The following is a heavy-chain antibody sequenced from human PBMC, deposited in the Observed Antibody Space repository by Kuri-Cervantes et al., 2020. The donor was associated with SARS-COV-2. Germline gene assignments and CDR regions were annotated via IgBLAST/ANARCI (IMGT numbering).Heavy chain of an antibody. D-gene: IGHD3-3*01. CDR1: GFTFSSYA. J-gene: IGHJ6*02. V-gene: IGHV3-64D*08. CDR3: VKVTTYYDFWSGYSYGMDV. Sequence: GGSLRLSCSASGFTFSSYAMHWVRQAPGKGLEYVSAISSNGGSTYYADSEKGRFTISRDNSKNTLYLQMSSLRAEDTAVYYCVKVTTYYDFWSGYSYGMDVWGQGTTVTVSS. CDR2: ISSNGGST.